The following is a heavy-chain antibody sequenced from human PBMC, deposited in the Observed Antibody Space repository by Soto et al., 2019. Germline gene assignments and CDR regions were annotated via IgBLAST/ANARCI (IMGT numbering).Heavy chain of an antibody. CDR2: ISAYNGNT. Sequence: ASVKVSCKASGYTFTSYGISWVRQAPGQGLEWMGWISAYNGNTNYAQKLQGRVTMTTDTSTSTAYMELRSLRSDDTAVYYCARDRVDCSGGSCYSYYYYGMDVWGQGTTVTAP. J-gene: IGHJ6*02. CDR3: ARDRVDCSGGSCYSYYYYGMDV. CDR1: GYTFTSYG. D-gene: IGHD2-15*01. V-gene: IGHV1-18*04.